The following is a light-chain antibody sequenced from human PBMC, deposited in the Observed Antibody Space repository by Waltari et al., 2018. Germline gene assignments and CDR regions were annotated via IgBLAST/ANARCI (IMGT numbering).Light chain of an antibody. V-gene: IGKV3-20*01. CDR3: QNHERLPAT. CDR2: AAS. CDR1: QSVSKY. J-gene: IGKJ1*01. Sequence: EVVLTQSPGTLSLSPGERATLSCRASQSVSKYLAWYQQRPGQAPRLLSYAASPRATGVPDRFSGSGFGTDFSLTISRLEPEDFAVYYCQNHERLPATFGQGTKVEIK.